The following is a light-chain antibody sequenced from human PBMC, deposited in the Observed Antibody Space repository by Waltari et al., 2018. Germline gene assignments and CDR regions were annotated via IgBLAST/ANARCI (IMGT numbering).Light chain of an antibody. V-gene: IGKV1-12*01. J-gene: IGKJ2*01. Sequence: DVQMTQSPSSVSASVGDRVTITCRASQDIASWLAWYQHQPGKAPKLLIYAASSLQTGVLSRFSGSGSGTLFTLTISSLQPEDFATYYCQQADSFPRTFGQGTKLEI. CDR2: AAS. CDR1: QDIASW. CDR3: QQADSFPRT.